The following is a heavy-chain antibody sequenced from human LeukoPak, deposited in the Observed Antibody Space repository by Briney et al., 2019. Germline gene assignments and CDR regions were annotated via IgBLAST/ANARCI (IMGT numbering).Heavy chain of an antibody. CDR3: ARSTGLYFDY. V-gene: IGHV4-39*01. CDR1: DDSVNSNGYY. Sequence: SETLSLTCTVSDDSVNSNGYYWGWIRQSPGKGLEWIGNVDYTGSTFYNPSLKSRLTISVDTSKILFSLKLTSMTAADTAVYYCARSTGLYFDYWGQGTLVTVFS. D-gene: IGHD6-19*01. J-gene: IGHJ4*02. CDR2: VDYTGST.